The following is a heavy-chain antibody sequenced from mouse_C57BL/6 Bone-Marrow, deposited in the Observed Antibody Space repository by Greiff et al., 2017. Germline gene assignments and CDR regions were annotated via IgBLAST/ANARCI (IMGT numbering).Heavy chain of an antibody. CDR1: GFTFSDYG. CDR3: ARRTYGSSCFDY. D-gene: IGHD1-1*01. Sequence: EVHLVESGGGLVKPGGSLKLSCAASGFTFSDYGMHWVRQAPEKGLEWVAYISSGSSTIYSADTVKGRFTISRDNAKNTLFLQMTSLRSEDTAMDYCARRTYGSSCFDYWGQGTTLTVSS. CDR2: ISSGSSTI. V-gene: IGHV5-17*01. J-gene: IGHJ2*01.